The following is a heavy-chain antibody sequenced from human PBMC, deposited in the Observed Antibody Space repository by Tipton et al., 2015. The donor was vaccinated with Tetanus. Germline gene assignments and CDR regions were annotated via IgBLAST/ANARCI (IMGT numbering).Heavy chain of an antibody. D-gene: IGHD6-19*01. CDR2: ISGSGGST. Sequence: SLRLSCAASRFTFSSYAMGWVRQAPGKGLEWVSAISGSGGSTYYADSVKGRFTISRDNSKNTLYLQMNSLRAEDTAVYYCAKEREYSSGWSDYWGQGTLVTVSS. CDR1: RFTFSSYA. V-gene: IGHV3-23*01. J-gene: IGHJ4*02. CDR3: AKEREYSSGWSDY.